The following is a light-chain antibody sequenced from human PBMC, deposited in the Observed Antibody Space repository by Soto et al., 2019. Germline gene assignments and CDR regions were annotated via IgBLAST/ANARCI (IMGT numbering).Light chain of an antibody. CDR2: DAS. CDR1: QSVSSY. Sequence: IVLPQSPATLSLSPGERATLSCRASQSVSSYLAWYQQKPGQAPGLLIYDASNRATGIPARFSGSGSGTDFTLTISSLEPEDFAVYYCQQRGTFGQGTRLEIK. V-gene: IGKV3-11*01. J-gene: IGKJ5*01. CDR3: QQRGT.